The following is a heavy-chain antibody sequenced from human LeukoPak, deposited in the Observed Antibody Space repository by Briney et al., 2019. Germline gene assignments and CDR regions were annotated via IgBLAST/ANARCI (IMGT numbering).Heavy chain of an antibody. J-gene: IGHJ4*02. CDR3: ARSNYQLPKYCFEY. V-gene: IGHV1-18*01. D-gene: IGHD2-2*01. CDR2: ISNYNGNT. Sequence: ASVKVSCKASGYTFTNYGITWVRQAPGQGLEWMGWISNYNGNTKYAQKLQGRVTMTTDTSTTTAYMELRSLRSDDTAVYYCARSNYQLPKYCFEYWGQGTLVTVSS. CDR1: GYTFTNYG.